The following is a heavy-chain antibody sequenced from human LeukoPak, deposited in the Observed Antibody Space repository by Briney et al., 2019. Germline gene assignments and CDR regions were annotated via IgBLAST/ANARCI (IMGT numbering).Heavy chain of an antibody. V-gene: IGHV3-33*01. D-gene: IGHD3-10*01. Sequence: GGSLRLSCAASGFSFSNHGMHWVRQAPGKRLEWVAVIWDDGNNKRYANSVNGRFTISRDNSENTLYLQMNGLTAEDTAMYFCARDSYQDYYGRFDPWGQGTLVIVSS. CDR3: ARDSYQDYYGRFDP. CDR1: GFSFSNHG. J-gene: IGHJ5*02. CDR2: IWDDGNNK.